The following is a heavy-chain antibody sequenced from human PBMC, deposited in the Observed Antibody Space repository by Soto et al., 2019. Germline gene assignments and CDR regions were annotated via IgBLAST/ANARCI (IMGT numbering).Heavy chain of an antibody. CDR2: VYHNGRT. D-gene: IGHD3-3*01. J-gene: IGHJ4*02. CDR3: ERDFAYFDS. V-gene: IGHV4-61*01. CDR1: GGSFKSGSCP. Sequence: SPTLSLTWTASGGSFKSGSCPWSWIRQPPGKGLQWIGYVYHNGRTSYNHSLKSRVSISMHTSNNQFSLNLDPLTAADTAAYFCERDFAYFDSCGQGTLVSVSS.